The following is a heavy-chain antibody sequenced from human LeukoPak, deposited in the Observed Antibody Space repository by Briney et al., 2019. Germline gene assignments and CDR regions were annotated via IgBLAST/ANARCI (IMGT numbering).Heavy chain of an antibody. D-gene: IGHD6-19*01. CDR1: GSSISSSSYY. CDR3: ARHYLLLAVAGNWFDP. V-gene: IGHV4-39*01. J-gene: IGHJ5*02. CDR2: IYYSGST. Sequence: SETLSLTCTVSGSSISSSSYYWGWIRQPPGKGLEWIESIYYSGSTYYNPSLKSRVTISVDTSKNQFSLKLSSVTAADTAVYYCARHYLLLAVAGNWFDPWGQGTLVTVSS.